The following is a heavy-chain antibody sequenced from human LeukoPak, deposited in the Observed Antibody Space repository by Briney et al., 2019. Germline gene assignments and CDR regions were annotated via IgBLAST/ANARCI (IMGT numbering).Heavy chain of an antibody. CDR3: ATMYSSSWSWDY. J-gene: IGHJ4*02. CDR2: INHSGST. V-gene: IGHV4-34*01. D-gene: IGHD6-13*01. Sequence: SETLSLTCAVYGGSFSGYYWSWIRQPPGKGLEWIGEINHSGSTNYNPSLKSRVTISVDTSKNQFSLKLSSVTAADTAVYYCATMYSSSWSWDYWGQGALVTVSS. CDR1: GGSFSGYY.